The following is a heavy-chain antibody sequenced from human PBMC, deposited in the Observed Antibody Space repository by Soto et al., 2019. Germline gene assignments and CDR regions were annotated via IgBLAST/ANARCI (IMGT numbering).Heavy chain of an antibody. J-gene: IGHJ4*02. CDR3: ARDLSGYGYDY. D-gene: IGHD5-18*01. V-gene: IGHV3-30*04. CDR2: ISYDGSIK. CDR1: EFTFSSYA. Sequence: QVQLVESGGGVVQPGRSLKLSCADSEFTFSSYAMHWVRQAPGKGLEWVAIISYDGSIKYYADSVKGRFTISRDNSKNTLYLQMNSLRAEDTAVYYCARDLSGYGYDYWGQGTLVTVSS.